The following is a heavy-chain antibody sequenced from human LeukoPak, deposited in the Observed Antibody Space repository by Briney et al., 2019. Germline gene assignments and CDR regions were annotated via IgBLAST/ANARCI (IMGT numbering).Heavy chain of an antibody. Sequence: ASVKVSCKASGYTFTSCGISWVRQAPGQGLEWMGWISAYNGNTNYAQKLQGRVTMTTDTSTSTAYMELRSLRSDDTAVYYCARDVRYFDWLLYTQYYYYMDVWGKGTTVTVSS. D-gene: IGHD3-9*01. V-gene: IGHV1-18*01. J-gene: IGHJ6*03. CDR1: GYTFTSCG. CDR2: ISAYNGNT. CDR3: ARDVRYFDWLLYTQYYYYMDV.